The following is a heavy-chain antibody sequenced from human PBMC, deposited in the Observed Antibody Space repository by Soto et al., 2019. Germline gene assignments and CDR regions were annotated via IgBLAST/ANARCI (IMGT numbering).Heavy chain of an antibody. D-gene: IGHD6-19*01. CDR3: ASGSYSSGWDDDAFDI. CDR2: ISYDGSNK. CDR1: GFPFSSYG. J-gene: IGHJ3*02. V-gene: IGHV3-30*03. Sequence: GGSLRLSCAASGFPFSSYGMHWVRQAPGKGLEWVAVISYDGSNKYYADSVKGRFTISRDNSKNTLYLQMNSLRAEDTAVYYCASGSYSSGWDDDAFDIWGQGTMVTVSS.